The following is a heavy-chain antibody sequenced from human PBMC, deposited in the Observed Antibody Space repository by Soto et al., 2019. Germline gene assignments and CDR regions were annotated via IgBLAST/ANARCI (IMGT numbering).Heavy chain of an antibody. J-gene: IGHJ4*01. V-gene: IGHV4-59*01. CDR1: GGSFSSYY. CDR3: ARERYSYGSSAFDF. Sequence: SETLSLTCTASGGSFSSYYWAWIRQPPGKGLEWIGYIYHSGSTNYNPSLKSRVTISVDTSKSQFSLRLSSMTAADTAVYYCARERYSYGSSAFDFWGHGILVTVSS. CDR2: IYHSGST. D-gene: IGHD5-18*01.